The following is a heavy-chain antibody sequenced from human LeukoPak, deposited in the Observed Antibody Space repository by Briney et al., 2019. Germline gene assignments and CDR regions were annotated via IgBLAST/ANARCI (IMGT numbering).Heavy chain of an antibody. V-gene: IGHV3-11*04. CDR2: ISDSGSSI. J-gene: IGHJ1*01. Sequence: GGSLRLACAASGFTFSDYYMSWIRQAPGKGLEWISYISDSGSSISSADSVKGRFTISRDNAKTSLYLQMNSLRAEDTAVYYCARDKIVAATTGSSFHHWGQGTLVTVSS. CDR3: ARDKIVAATTGSSFHH. CDR1: GFTFSDYY. D-gene: IGHD6-13*01.